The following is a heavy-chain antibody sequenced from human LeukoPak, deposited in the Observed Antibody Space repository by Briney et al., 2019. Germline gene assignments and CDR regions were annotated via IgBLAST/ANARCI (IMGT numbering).Heavy chain of an antibody. V-gene: IGHV3-66*04. D-gene: IGHD6-19*01. CDR2: IYSGGST. Sequence: GGSLRLSCAASGFTVSSNYMSWVRQAPGKGLEWVSVIYSGGSTYYADSVKGRFTISRDNAKNSLYLQMNSLRAEDTAVYCCARLQTVLAVAGNNAFDIWGQGTMVTVSS. CDR3: ARLQTVLAVAGNNAFDI. J-gene: IGHJ3*02. CDR1: GFTVSSNY.